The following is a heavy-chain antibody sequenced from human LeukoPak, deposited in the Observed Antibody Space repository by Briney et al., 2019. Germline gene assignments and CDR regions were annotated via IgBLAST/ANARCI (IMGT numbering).Heavy chain of an antibody. J-gene: IGHJ4*02. CDR3: ARARILSNWADFDY. V-gene: IGHV4-59*08. CDR2: IYYSGST. Sequence: PSETLSLTCTVSGGSISSYYWSWIRQPPGKGLEWIGYIYYSGSTNYNPSLKSRVTISVDTSKNQFSLKLSSVTAADTAVYYWARARILSNWADFDYWGQGTLVTVSS. D-gene: IGHD1-1*01. CDR1: GGSISSYY.